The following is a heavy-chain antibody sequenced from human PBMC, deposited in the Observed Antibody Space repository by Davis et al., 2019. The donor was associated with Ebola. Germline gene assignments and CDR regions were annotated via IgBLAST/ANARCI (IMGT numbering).Heavy chain of an antibody. J-gene: IGHJ3*02. Sequence: SVKVSCKASGGTFSSYAISWVRQAPGQGLEWMGRIIPILGIANYAQKFQGRVTITADKSTSTAYMELSSLRSEDTAVYYCARDAGCGDYVGHDAFDIWGQGTMVTVSS. D-gene: IGHD4-17*01. CDR1: GGTFSSYA. CDR2: IIPILGIA. V-gene: IGHV1-69*04. CDR3: ARDAGCGDYVGHDAFDI.